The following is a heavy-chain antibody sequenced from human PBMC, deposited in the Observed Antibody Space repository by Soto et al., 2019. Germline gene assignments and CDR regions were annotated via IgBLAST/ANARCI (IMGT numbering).Heavy chain of an antibody. Sequence: QVQLVESGGGVVQPGRSLRLSCAASGFTFSSYGMHWVRQAPGKGLEWVAVISYDGSNKYYADSVKGRFTISRDNSKNSLFLQMNSLRAEYTAVYCCAKDSPGRGVLDYWGQGTLVTVSS. CDR2: ISYDGSNK. V-gene: IGHV3-30*18. CDR1: GFTFSSYG. CDR3: AKDSPGRGVLDY. D-gene: IGHD3-10*01. J-gene: IGHJ4*02.